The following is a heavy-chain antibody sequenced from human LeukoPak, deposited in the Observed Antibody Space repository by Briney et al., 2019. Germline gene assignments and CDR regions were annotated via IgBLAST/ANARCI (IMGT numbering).Heavy chain of an antibody. V-gene: IGHV3-9*01. CDR1: GFTFDDYA. CDR2: ISRNSGSI. Sequence: GRSLRLSCAASGFTFDDYAMHWVRQAPGKGLEWVSGISRNSGSIGYADSVKGRFTISRDNAKNSLYLQMNSLRAEDTALYYCAKGDYGDYPGVNWGQGTLVTVSS. D-gene: IGHD4-17*01. CDR3: AKGDYGDYPGVN. J-gene: IGHJ4*02.